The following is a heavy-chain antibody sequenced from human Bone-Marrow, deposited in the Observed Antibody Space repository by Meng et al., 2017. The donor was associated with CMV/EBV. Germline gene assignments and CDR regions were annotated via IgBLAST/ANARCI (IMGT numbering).Heavy chain of an antibody. CDR1: GGTFSSYA. J-gene: IGHJ3*02. D-gene: IGHD2/OR15-2a*01. CDR2: IIPILGIA. CDR3: ARDLDRTFESAFDI. Sequence: SVKVSCKASGGTFSSYAISWVRQAPGQGLEWMGGIIPILGIANYAQKFQGRVTITADKSTSTAYMELSSLRSEDTAVYYCARDLDRTFESAFDIWGQGKMVTVSS. V-gene: IGHV1-69*10.